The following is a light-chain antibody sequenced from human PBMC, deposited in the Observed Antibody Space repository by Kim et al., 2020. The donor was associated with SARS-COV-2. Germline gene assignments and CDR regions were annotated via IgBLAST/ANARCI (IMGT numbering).Light chain of an antibody. Sequence: DIAMTQSPATLSVSPGERATLSCRASQSVSTNLAWYQQKPGQAPRLLIYGASTRATGIPARFSGSGSGTEFTLTISSLQSEDFAFYYCQQYNNWPPLTFGPGTKVDIK. CDR1: QSVSTN. J-gene: IGKJ3*01. CDR3: QQYNNWPPLT. V-gene: IGKV3-15*01. CDR2: GAS.